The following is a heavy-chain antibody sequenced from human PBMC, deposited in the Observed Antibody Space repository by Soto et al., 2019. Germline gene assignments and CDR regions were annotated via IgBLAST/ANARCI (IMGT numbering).Heavy chain of an antibody. J-gene: IGHJ6*03. Sequence: ASVKVSCKASGYTFTSYGISWVRQAPGQGLEWMGWISAYNGNTNYAQKLQGRVTMTTDTSTSTAYMELRSLRSDDTAVYYCARDGLGGRGVPPIYYYYYYYMDVWGKGTXVTVSS. V-gene: IGHV1-18*01. CDR1: GYTFTSYG. D-gene: IGHD3-10*01. CDR3: ARDGLGGRGVPPIYYYYYYYMDV. CDR2: ISAYNGNT.